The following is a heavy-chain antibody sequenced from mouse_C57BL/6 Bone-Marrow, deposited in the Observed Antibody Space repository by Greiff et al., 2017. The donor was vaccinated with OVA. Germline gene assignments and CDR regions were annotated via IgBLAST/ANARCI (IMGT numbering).Heavy chain of an antibody. V-gene: IGHV1-81*01. CDR1: GYTFTSYG. J-gene: IGHJ3*01. Sequence: VQLQQSGAELARPGASVKLSCKASGYTFTSYGISWVKQRTGQGLEWIGEIYPRSGNTYYNEKFKGKATLTADKSSSTAYMELRSLTSEDSAVYFCARFYSKGPAWFACWGQGTLVTVSA. CDR2: IYPRSGNT. D-gene: IGHD2-5*01. CDR3: ARFYSKGPAWFAC.